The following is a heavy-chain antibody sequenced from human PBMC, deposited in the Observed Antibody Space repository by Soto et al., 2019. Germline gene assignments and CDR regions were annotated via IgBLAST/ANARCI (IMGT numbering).Heavy chain of an antibody. Sequence: QINLIESGPTLVKPTQTLTLTSTFSGFSLSTSGAAVGWVRQPPGRALEWLALIYWDGDKRYNASLGNRLTITKDTSMNQVVLTLTNVDPADTATYYCAHRATMTIFGLIIDNGIWFYPWGQETRVIVSS. CDR1: GFSLSTSGAA. CDR3: AHRATMTIFGLIIDNGIWFYP. V-gene: IGHV2-5*02. D-gene: IGHD3-3*01. J-gene: IGHJ5*02. CDR2: IYWDGDK.